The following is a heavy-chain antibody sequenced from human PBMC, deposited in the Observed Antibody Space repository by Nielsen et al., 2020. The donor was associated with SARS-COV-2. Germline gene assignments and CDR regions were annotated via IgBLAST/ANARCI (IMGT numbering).Heavy chain of an antibody. D-gene: IGHD2-2*02. CDR1: GFTFSNYG. J-gene: IGHJ6*02. V-gene: IGHV3-33*01. CDR3: AREGRYCSSTSCFTYYYYGMDV. CDR2: IWYDGNKK. Sequence: GESLKISCAASGFTFSNYGMHWVRQAPGKGLEWVAVIWYDGNKKYYADTVKGRFTISRDNSKNTVYVQMNSLRAEDTAVYYCAREGRYCSSTSCFTYYYYGMDVWGQGTTVTVSS.